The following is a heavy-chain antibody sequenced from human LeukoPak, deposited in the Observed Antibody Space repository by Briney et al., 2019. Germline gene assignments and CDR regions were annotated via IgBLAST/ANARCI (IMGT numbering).Heavy chain of an antibody. V-gene: IGHV4-34*01. Sequence: SETLSLTCAVYGGSFSGYYWSWIRQPPGKGLEWIGEINHSGSTNYNPSLKSRVTISVDTSKNQFSLKLSSVTAADTAVYYCASLYSSSWCGGDYWGQGTLVTVSS. CDR3: ASLYSSSWCGGDY. CDR2: INHSGST. D-gene: IGHD6-13*01. J-gene: IGHJ4*02. CDR1: GGSFSGYY.